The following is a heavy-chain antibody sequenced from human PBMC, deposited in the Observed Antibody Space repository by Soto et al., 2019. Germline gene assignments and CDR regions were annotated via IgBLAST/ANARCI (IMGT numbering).Heavy chain of an antibody. D-gene: IGHD2-15*01. CDR2: ISGSGGST. V-gene: IGHV3-23*01. J-gene: IGHJ4*02. CDR3: ATILAGYCSGGSCHVPFDY. Sequence: GSLRLSCAASGFTFSSYAMSWVRQAPGKGLEWVSAISGSGGSTYYADSVKGRFTISRDNSKNTLYLQMNSLRAEDTAVYYCATILAGYCSGGSCHVPFDYWGQGTLVTVSS. CDR1: GFTFSSYA.